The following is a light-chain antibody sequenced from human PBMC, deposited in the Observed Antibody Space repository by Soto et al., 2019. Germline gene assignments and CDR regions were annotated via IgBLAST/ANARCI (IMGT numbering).Light chain of an antibody. V-gene: IGLV2-14*01. CDR3: SSYRTMTTLV. CDR1: SSDIGGYNF. CDR2: EVT. J-gene: IGLJ2*01. Sequence: QSALTQPASVSGSPGQSITISCTGTSSDIGGYNFVSWYQQHPGKAPKLMIYEVTNRPSGISNRFSGSKSGNTASLTISGVQPEDEADYYCSSYRTMTTLVFGGGTQLTVL.